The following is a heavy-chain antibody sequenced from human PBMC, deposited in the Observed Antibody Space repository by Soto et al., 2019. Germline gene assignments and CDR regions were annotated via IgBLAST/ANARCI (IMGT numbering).Heavy chain of an antibody. CDR3: ARVDPYYDFWSGYYHPPPTPYGMDV. V-gene: IGHV4-59*01. CDR2: IYYSGST. J-gene: IGHJ6*02. D-gene: IGHD3-3*01. CDR1: GGSISSYY. Sequence: PSETLSLTCTVSGGSISSYYWSWIRQPPGKGLEWIGYIYYSGSTNYNPSLKSRVTISVDTSKNQFSLKLSSVTAADTAVYYCARVDPYYDFWSGYYHPPPTPYGMDVWGQGTTVTVSS.